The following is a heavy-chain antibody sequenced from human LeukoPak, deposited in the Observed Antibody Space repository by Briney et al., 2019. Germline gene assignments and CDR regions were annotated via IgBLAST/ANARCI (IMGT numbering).Heavy chain of an antibody. CDR2: IFYSGKT. J-gene: IGHJ4*02. D-gene: IGHD3-10*01. V-gene: IGHV4-39*02. CDR3: ARRENYSIDF. CDR1: NGSMTSDSYY. Sequence: SETLSLTCTVSNGSMTSDSYYWAWVRQPPGKGLEWIGTIFYSGKTYYSASLKSRVTVSLDTSKKNFSLRLSSVTAADTAVYYCARRENYSIDFWGQGTLVTVSS.